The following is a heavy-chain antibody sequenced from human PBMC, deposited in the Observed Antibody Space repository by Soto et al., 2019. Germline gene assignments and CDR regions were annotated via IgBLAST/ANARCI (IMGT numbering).Heavy chain of an antibody. V-gene: IGHV3-74*01. CDR1: GFTFSSYW. CDR2: INSDGSSI. D-gene: IGHD3-10*01. J-gene: IGHJ5*02. Sequence: GGSLRLSCAASGFTFSSYWMHWVRQAPGKGLVWVSRINSDGSSISYADSVKGRFTISRDNAKNTLYLQMNSLRVEDTAVYYCASSSTVLLSTAMTGWFDPWGQGTLVTVSS. CDR3: ASSSTVLLSTAMTGWFDP.